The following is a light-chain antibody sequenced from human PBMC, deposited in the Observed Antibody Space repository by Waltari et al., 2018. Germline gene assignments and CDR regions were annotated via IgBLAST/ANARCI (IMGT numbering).Light chain of an antibody. J-gene: IGKJ1*01. CDR2: KAS. CDR1: QSISNW. V-gene: IGKV1-5*03. Sequence: DIQLTQSPSTLSASVGDRVTITCRASQSISNWLSWYQQKPGKAPKLLIYKASGLESGVPSRFSGSGSGRDFTLIITSLQPEDFATYYCQQSYSFTRTFGQGTKVEIK. CDR3: QQSYSFTRT.